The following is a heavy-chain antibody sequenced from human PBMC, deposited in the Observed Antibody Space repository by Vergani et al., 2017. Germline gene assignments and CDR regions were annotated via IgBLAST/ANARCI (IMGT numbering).Heavy chain of an antibody. V-gene: IGHV3-23*04. D-gene: IGHD2-15*01. Sequence: EVQLVESGGGLVKPGGSLRLSCAASGFTFSSYAMSWVRQAPGKGLEWVSAISGSGGSTYYADSVKGRFTISRDNSKNTLYLQMNSLRAEDTAVYYCAKSDIVVVVAQSTFDYWGQGTLVTVSS. CDR2: ISGSGGST. J-gene: IGHJ4*02. CDR3: AKSDIVVVVAQSTFDY. CDR1: GFTFSSYA.